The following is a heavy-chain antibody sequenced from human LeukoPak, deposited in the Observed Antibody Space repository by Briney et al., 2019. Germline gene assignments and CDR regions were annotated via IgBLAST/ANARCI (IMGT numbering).Heavy chain of an antibody. Sequence: SETLSLTCSVSGGSISSYYWNWIRQPPGKGLEWIGYIYYSGSTNYNPSLKSRVTISVDTSRDQFSLNLSSVTAVDTAVYYCASVEYYGSGSYFAFDIWGQGTMVTVSS. V-gene: IGHV4-59*01. CDR3: ASVEYYGSGSYFAFDI. D-gene: IGHD3-10*01. CDR1: GGSISSYY. J-gene: IGHJ3*02. CDR2: IYYSGST.